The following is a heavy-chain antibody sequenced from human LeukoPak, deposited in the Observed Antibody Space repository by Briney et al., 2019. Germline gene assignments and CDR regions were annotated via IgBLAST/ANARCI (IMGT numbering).Heavy chain of an antibody. D-gene: IGHD6-19*01. J-gene: IGHJ6*03. V-gene: IGHV1-69*13. Sequence: GASVKVSCKASGGTFSSYAISWVRQAPGQGLEWMGGIIPFFGTPNYAQKFHGRVTITADESTSTAYMELSSLRSEDTAVYYCARDEASSGWYMDVWGKGTTVTVSS. CDR3: ARDEASSGWYMDV. CDR1: GGTFSSYA. CDR2: IIPFFGTP.